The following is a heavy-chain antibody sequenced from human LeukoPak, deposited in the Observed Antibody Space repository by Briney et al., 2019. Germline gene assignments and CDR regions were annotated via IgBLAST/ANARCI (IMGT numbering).Heavy chain of an antibody. V-gene: IGHV3-30*03. CDR2: VSYDGSEK. CDR1: GFTFSSYG. CDR3: ARDAYCSSTSCYLDV. D-gene: IGHD2-2*01. J-gene: IGHJ6*03. Sequence: GGSLRLSCAASGFTFSSYGIHWVRQAPGKGLEWVAVVSYDGSEKYYADSVKGRLTIPRDKSKNTVSLQMNSLRAEDTAVYYCARDAYCSSTSCYLDVWGKGTTVTVSS.